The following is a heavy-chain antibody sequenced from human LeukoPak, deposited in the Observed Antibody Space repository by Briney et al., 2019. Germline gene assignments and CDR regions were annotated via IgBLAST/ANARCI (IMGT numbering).Heavy chain of an antibody. D-gene: IGHD2-2*01. CDR3: FRWGVAADMQD. Sequence: GSLRLSCEVSGLTFSDYWMGWVRQAPGKGLELVANINPAGSDTYYVDSVKGRFTISRDNAKKSTFLQMNNLRVEDTALYFCFRWGVAADMQDWGQGTLVTVSS. CDR1: GLTFSDYW. J-gene: IGHJ4*02. CDR2: INPAGSDT. V-gene: IGHV3-7*01.